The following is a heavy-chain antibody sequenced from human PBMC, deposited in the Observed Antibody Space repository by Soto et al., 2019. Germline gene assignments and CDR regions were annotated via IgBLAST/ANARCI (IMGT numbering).Heavy chain of an antibody. Sequence: GGSLRLSCAACGFIFSDCGIHWVRQAPDTGLEWVAVTSYDGSNKYYADSVKGRFAISRDNAKNSLYLQMNNLRDEDTAVYYCARAPGSISTVGGVLIILDYYFDYWGQGTLVTVSS. V-gene: IGHV3-30*03. CDR1: GFIFSDCG. J-gene: IGHJ4*02. D-gene: IGHD3-16*02. CDR2: TSYDGSNK. CDR3: ARAPGSISTVGGVLIILDYYFDY.